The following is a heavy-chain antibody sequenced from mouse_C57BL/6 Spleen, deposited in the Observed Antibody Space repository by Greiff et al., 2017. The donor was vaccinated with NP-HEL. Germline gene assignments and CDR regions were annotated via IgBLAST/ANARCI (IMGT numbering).Heavy chain of an antibody. V-gene: IGHV1-34*01. D-gene: IGHD2-3*01. J-gene: IGHJ3*01. CDR2: IYPNNGGN. CDR3: ARNYDGYYPFAY. Sequence: VHVKQSGPELVKPGASVKMSCKASGYTFTDYYMHWVKQSHGKSLEWIGYIYPNNGGNGYNQKFKGKATLTVDKSSSTAYMELRSLTSEDSAVYYCARNYDGYYPFAYWGQGTLVTVSA. CDR1: GYTFTDYY.